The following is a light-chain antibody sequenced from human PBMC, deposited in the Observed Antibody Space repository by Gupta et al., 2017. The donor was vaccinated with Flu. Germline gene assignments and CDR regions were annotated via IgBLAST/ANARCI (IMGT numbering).Light chain of an antibody. CDR1: NIGSKN. V-gene: IGLV3-9*01. CDR2: RDS. Sequence: SYELPQPLSVSVALGQTARITCGGNNIGSKNVHWYQQKPGQAPVLVIYRDSNRPSGIPERFSGSNSGNTATLTISRAQAGDEADYYCQVWDSSPVFGGGTKLTVL. J-gene: IGLJ2*01. CDR3: QVWDSSPV.